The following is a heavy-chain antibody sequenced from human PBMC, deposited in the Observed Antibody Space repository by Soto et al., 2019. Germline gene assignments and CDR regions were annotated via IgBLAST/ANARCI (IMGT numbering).Heavy chain of an antibody. CDR2: IDYSGGTT. D-gene: IGHD2-2*03. J-gene: IGHJ4*02. CDR3: AKDAKRTDGWYYFDY. CDR1: GFTFSRLA. V-gene: IGHV3-23*01. Sequence: GSLILSCAASGFTFSRLAMGWVRQAPGKGLEWVSVIDYSGGTTYYTDSVKGRFIISRDNSKKMLYLQMNSLRAEDTAVYYCAKDAKRTDGWYYFDYWGQGDLVTVSS.